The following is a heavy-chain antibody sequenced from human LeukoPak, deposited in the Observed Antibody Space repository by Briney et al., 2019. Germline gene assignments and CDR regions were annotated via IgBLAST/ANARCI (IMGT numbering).Heavy chain of an antibody. D-gene: IGHD3-10*01. Sequence: ASVKVSCKASGGTFSSYAISWVRQAPGQGLEWMGGIIPIFGTANYAQKFQGRVTITADESTSTAYMELSSLRSEDTAVYYCARDLTMVRGVMYYWGQGTLVTVSS. V-gene: IGHV1-69*13. CDR3: ARDLTMVRGVMYY. CDR1: GGTFSSYA. J-gene: IGHJ4*02. CDR2: IIPIFGTA.